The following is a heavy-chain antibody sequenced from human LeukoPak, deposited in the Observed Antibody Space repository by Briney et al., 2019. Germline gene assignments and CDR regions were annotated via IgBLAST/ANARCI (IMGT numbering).Heavy chain of an antibody. V-gene: IGHV4-59*01. CDR3: ARYYDSSGYLDY. CDR1: GGSISSYY. CDR2: IYYSGST. J-gene: IGHJ4*02. Sequence: SETLSLTCTVSGGSISSYYWSWIRQPPGKGLEWIGYIYYSGSTSYNPSLKSRVTISVDTSQNQFSLKLNSVTAADTAVYYCARYYDSSGYLDYWGQGTLVTVSS. D-gene: IGHD3-22*01.